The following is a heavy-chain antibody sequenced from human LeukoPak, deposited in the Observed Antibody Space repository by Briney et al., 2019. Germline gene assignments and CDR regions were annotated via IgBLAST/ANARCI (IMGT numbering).Heavy chain of an antibody. J-gene: IGHJ5*02. D-gene: IGHD6-13*01. CDR3: ARVGILAAAGTGWFDP. Sequence: GGSLRLSCAASGLTFSSYWMSWVRQAPGKGLEWVANIKQDGSEKYYVDPVKGRFTISRDNAKNSLYLQMNSLRAEDTAVYYCARVGILAAAGTGWFDPWGQGTLVTVSS. V-gene: IGHV3-7*01. CDR2: IKQDGSEK. CDR1: GLTFSSYW.